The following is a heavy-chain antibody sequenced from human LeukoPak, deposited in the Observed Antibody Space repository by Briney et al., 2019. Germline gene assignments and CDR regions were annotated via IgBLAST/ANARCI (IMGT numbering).Heavy chain of an antibody. V-gene: IGHV3-7*01. D-gene: IGHD6-13*01. Sequence: PGGSLRLSCAASGFTFSSYWMSWVRQAPGKGLEWVANIKQDGSEKYYVDSVKGRFTISRDNAKNSLYLQMNSLRAEDTAVYYCARVVAAADYAFDIWGQGTMVTVSS. CDR2: IKQDGSEK. CDR3: ARVVAAADYAFDI. J-gene: IGHJ3*02. CDR1: GFTFSSYW.